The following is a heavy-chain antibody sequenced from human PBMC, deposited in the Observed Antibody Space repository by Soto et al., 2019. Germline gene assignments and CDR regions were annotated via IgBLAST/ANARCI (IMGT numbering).Heavy chain of an antibody. V-gene: IGHV3-33*01. Sequence: QVQLVESGGGVVQPGRSLRLSCAASGFIFSNYGMHWVRQAPGKGLEWVAVIWYDGSHESYADSVKGRFTISRDNSKNPLFLKMNSLRAEDTAVYYCARDRYSYDSRAYQGVDWYFDLWGRGPLVTVPS. CDR2: IWYDGSHE. CDR1: GFIFSNYG. CDR3: ARDRYSYDSRAYQGVDWYFDL. J-gene: IGHJ2*01. D-gene: IGHD3-22*01.